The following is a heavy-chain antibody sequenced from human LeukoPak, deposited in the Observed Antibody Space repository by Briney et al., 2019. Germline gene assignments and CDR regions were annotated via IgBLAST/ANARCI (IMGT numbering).Heavy chain of an antibody. V-gene: IGHV3-43*01. J-gene: IGHJ4*02. Sequence: GGSLRLSCAASGFPFDDYTMHWVRQAPGKGLEWVSLISWDGGSTYYADSVKGRFTISRDNSKNSLYLQMNSLRTEDTALYYCAKDEDTTLDYWGQGTLVTVSS. CDR3: AKDEDTTLDY. CDR1: GFPFDDYT. D-gene: IGHD1-26*01. CDR2: ISWDGGST.